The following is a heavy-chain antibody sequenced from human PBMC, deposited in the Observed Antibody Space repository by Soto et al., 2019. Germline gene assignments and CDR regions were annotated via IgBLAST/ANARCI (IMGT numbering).Heavy chain of an antibody. Sequence: SETLSVTCTVSGVSISNYYLTWIRQNPGKGLDWIGYIYYSGTTNYNPSLKSRVTISVDTSKNQFSLNLSSVTAADTAMYYCARVCFDRSGSSVSWFDPWGQGTLVTVSS. J-gene: IGHJ5*02. V-gene: IGHV4-59*01. CDR2: IYYSGTT. D-gene: IGHD3-10*01. CDR3: ARVCFDRSGSSVSWFDP. CDR1: GVSISNYY.